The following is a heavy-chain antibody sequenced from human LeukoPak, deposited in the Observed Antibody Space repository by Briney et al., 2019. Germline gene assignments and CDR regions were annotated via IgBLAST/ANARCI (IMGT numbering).Heavy chain of an antibody. CDR3: ASGTGPERWFDY. V-gene: IGHV4-61*02. D-gene: IGHD7-27*01. J-gene: IGHJ4*02. CDR2: IYTSGST. CDR1: GGSISSGSYY. Sequence: SETLSLTCTVSGGSISSGSYYWSWIRQPAGKGLEWIGRIYTSGSTNYNPSLKSRVTISVDTSKNQFSLKLSSVTAADTAVYYCASGTGPERWFDYWGQGTLVTVSS.